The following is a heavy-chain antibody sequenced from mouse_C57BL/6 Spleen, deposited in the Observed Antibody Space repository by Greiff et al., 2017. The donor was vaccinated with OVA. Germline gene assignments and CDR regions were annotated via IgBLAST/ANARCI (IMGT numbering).Heavy chain of an antibody. CDR3: ARSTPLLQRYYAMDY. CDR2: IDPSDSYT. D-gene: IGHD1-1*01. Sequence: QVQLQQPGAELVRPGTSVKLSCKASGYTFTSYWMHWVKQRPGQGLEWIGVIDPSDSYTNYNQKFKGKAILTVVTSSSTAYMQLSSLTSEDSAVYYCARSTPLLQRYYAMDYWGQGTSVTVSS. J-gene: IGHJ4*01. V-gene: IGHV1-59*01. CDR1: GYTFTSYW.